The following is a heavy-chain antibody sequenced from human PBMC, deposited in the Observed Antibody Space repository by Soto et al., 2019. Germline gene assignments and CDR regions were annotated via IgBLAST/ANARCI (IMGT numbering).Heavy chain of an antibody. CDR1: GFTFDDYA. CDR2: ISWNSGSI. D-gene: IGHD6-19*01. Sequence: EVQLVESGGGLVQPGRSLRLSCAASGFTFDDYAMHWVRQAPGKGLEWVSGISWNSGSIGYADSVKGRFTISRDNAKNSLYLQMNSLRAEDTALYYCAKASYSSGWSGAEYFQHWGQGTLVTVSS. CDR3: AKASYSSGWSGAEYFQH. J-gene: IGHJ1*01. V-gene: IGHV3-9*01.